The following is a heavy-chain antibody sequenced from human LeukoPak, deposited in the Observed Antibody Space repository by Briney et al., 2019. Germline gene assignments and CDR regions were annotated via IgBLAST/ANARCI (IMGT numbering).Heavy chain of an antibody. J-gene: IGHJ4*02. CDR2: NNPNSGGT. CDR1: GYTFTGYY. CDR3: ARGVSMVSSGYYC. D-gene: IGHD3-22*01. V-gene: IGHV1-2*02. Sequence: GASVKVSCKASGYTFTGYYMHWVRQTPGRGLEWMGWNNPNSGGTNYAQKFQGRVTMTRDTSISTAYMELSRLRSDDTAVYYCARGVSMVSSGYYCWGQGTLVTVSS.